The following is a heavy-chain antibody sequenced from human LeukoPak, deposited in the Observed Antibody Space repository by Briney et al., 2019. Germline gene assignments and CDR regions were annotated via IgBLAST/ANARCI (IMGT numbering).Heavy chain of an antibody. Sequence: PSETLSLTCTVSGGSINSGSYYWSWIRQPAGKGLEWIGRIYTSGSTNYNPSLKSRVTISVDTSKNQFSLKLSSVTAADTAVYYCAGSIGYCTNAVCYYYYGMDVWGQGTTVTVSS. V-gene: IGHV4-61*02. D-gene: IGHD2-8*01. CDR1: GGSINSGSYY. CDR2: IYTSGST. J-gene: IGHJ6*02. CDR3: AGSIGYCTNAVCYYYYGMDV.